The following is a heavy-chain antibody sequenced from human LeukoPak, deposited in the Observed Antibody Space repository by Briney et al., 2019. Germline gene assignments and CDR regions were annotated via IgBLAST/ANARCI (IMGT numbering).Heavy chain of an antibody. V-gene: IGHV1-8*02. CDR2: MNPNSGNT. Sequence: ASVKVSCKASGYTFTSYDINWVRQATGQGLEWMGWMNPNSGNTGYAQKFQGRVTMTTDTSTSTAYMELRSLRSDDTAVYYCARFKEWELPIFDYWGQGTLVTVSS. D-gene: IGHD1-26*01. J-gene: IGHJ4*02. CDR3: ARFKEWELPIFDY. CDR1: GYTFTSYD.